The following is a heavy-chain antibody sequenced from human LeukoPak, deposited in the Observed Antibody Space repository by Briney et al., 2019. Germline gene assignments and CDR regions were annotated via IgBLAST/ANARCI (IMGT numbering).Heavy chain of an antibody. J-gene: IGHJ4*02. CDR3: AKDRRITFGGVILDYFDY. V-gene: IGHV3-23*01. Sequence: PGGSLRLSCAASGFTFSSYAMSWVRQAPGKGLEWVSAISGSGGSTYYADSVKGRFTISRDNSKSTLYLQMNSLRAEDTAVYYCAKDRRITFGGVILDYFDYWGQGTLVTVSS. CDR1: GFTFSSYA. D-gene: IGHD3-16*02. CDR2: ISGSGGST.